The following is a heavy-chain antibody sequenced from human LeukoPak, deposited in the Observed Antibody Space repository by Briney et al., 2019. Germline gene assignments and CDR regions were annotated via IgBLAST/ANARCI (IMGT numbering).Heavy chain of an antibody. D-gene: IGHD3/OR15-3a*01. J-gene: IGHJ4*02. V-gene: IGHV3-30*18. CDR3: AKDTDWFPVDY. CDR2: ISYDGSNK. CDR1: GFTFSSYG. Sequence: GGSLRLSCAASGFTFSSYGMHWVRQAPGKGLEWVAVISYDGSNKYYADSVKGRFTISRDNSKNTLYLQVNSLRAEDTAVYYCAKDTDWFPVDYWGQGTLVTVSS.